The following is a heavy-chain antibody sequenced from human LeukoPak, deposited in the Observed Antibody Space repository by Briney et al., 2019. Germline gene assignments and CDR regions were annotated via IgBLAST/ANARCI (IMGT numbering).Heavy chain of an antibody. CDR2: ISGSGGST. D-gene: IGHD5-12*01. J-gene: IGHJ4*02. Sequence: GGSLRLSCAASGFTFSSYAMSWVRQAPGKGLEWVSAISGSGGSTYYADSVKGRFTISRDNSKNTLYLQVNSLRAEDTAVYYCAKDSGLRTSFDYWGQGTLVTVSS. V-gene: IGHV3-23*01. CDR1: GFTFSSYA. CDR3: AKDSGLRTSFDY.